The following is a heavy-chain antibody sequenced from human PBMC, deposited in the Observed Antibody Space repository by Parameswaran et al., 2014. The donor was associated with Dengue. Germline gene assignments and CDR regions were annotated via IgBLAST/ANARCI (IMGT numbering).Heavy chain of an antibody. CDR2: INHSGST. CDR3: ARAVRYPGPYYYYYYYMDV. V-gene: IGHV4-34*01. J-gene: IGHJ6*03. Sequence: WIRQPPGKGLEWIGEINHSGSTNYNPSLKSRVTISVDTSKNQFSLKLSSVTAADTAVYYCARAVRYPGPYYYYYYYMDVWGKGTTVTVSS. D-gene: IGHD1-14*01.